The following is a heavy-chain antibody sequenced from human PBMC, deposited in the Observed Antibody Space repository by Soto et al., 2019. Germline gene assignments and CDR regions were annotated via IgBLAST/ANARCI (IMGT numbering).Heavy chain of an antibody. CDR3: ARDRDWMFAD. J-gene: IGHJ4*02. CDR2: RHAGNGNT. CDR1: GGTFSNFA. D-gene: IGHD1-1*01. Sequence: ASVKVSCKASGGTFSNFAISWVRQAPGQRLEWMGWRHAGNGNTKYSQKFQGRVTITSDTSAGIAYMELISLRSEDTAVYYCARDRDWMFADWGQGTLVTVSS. V-gene: IGHV1-3*01.